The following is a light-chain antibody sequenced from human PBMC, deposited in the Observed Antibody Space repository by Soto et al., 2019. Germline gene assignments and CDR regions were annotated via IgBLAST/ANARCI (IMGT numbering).Light chain of an antibody. CDR1: QDVSSK. CDR2: DAS. CDR3: QQYIRWPLT. Sequence: EMVVPQSPATLSVSPGERVTLSCRTSQDVSSKLAWYQQKPCQPPSLLIYDASTLAIGTPARFSGSGSGTEFTLAVSSLQSEDYGIYFCQQYIRWPLTVGGGTKVEIK. V-gene: IGKV3D-15*01. J-gene: IGKJ4*01.